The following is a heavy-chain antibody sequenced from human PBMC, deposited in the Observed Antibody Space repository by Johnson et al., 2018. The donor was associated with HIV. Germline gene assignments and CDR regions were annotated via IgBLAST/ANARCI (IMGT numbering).Heavy chain of an antibody. V-gene: IGHV3-23*04. CDR3: AKDLRVFDWFNAYDAFDI. CDR1: GFTFSNYA. J-gene: IGHJ3*02. Sequence: VQLVESGGGLVQPGGSLRLSCAASGFTFSNYAMSWVRQAPGKGLEWVSSISGSGGSKYYADSVKGRFTISRDNSKNTLYLQMNSLRADDTAVYYCAKDLRVFDWFNAYDAFDIWGQGTMVTVSS. D-gene: IGHD3-9*01. CDR2: ISGSGGSK.